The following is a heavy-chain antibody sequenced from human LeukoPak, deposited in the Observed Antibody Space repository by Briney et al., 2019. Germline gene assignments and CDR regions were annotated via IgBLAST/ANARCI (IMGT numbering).Heavy chain of an antibody. D-gene: IGHD6-19*01. CDR2: ISYSGCT. V-gene: IGHV4-39*01. CDR1: GGSTSSSTYY. CDR3: VRTTVAVAGIVNY. Sequence: PSETLSLTCNVSGGSTSSSTYYWGWIRQPPGRGLEWIGSISYSGCTYYNPSLKSRVTISGDTSKNQFSLKLNSVTAADTAVYYCVRTTVAVAGIVNYWGQGTLVTVPS. J-gene: IGHJ4*02.